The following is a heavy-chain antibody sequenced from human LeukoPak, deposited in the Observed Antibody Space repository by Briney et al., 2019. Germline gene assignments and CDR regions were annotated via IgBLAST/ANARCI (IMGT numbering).Heavy chain of an antibody. CDR1: GFSFNNYA. D-gene: IGHD4-23*01. J-gene: IGHJ4*02. Sequence: GGSLRLSCAASGFSFNNYAMSWVRQAPGKGLEWVSAISTTGGSTYYADSVKGRFTVSRNNSKNTLSLQMDSLRVEDTALYYCAKDWTTVVTPKGYYFDSWGQGTLVTVSS. CDR3: AKDWTTVVTPKGYYFDS. CDR2: ISTTGGST. V-gene: IGHV3-23*01.